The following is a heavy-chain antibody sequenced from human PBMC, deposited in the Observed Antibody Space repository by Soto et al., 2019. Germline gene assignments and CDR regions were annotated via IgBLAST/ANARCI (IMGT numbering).Heavy chain of an antibody. V-gene: IGHV3-30-3*01. D-gene: IGHD5-12*01. CDR2: ISYDGSNK. CDR3: ARDAGSGYDWDYYGMDV. J-gene: IGHJ6*02. Sequence: PGGSLRLSCAASGFTFSSYAMHWVRQAPGKGLEWVAVISYDGSNKYYADSVKGRFTISRDNSKNTLYLQMNSLRAEDTAVYYCARDAGSGYDWDYYGMDVWGQGTTVTVSS. CDR1: GFTFSSYA.